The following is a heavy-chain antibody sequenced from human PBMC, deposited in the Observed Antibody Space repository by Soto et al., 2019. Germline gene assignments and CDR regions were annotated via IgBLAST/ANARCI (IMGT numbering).Heavy chain of an antibody. CDR2: IKQDGSEK. Sequence: HPGGSLRLSCAASGFTFSSYWMSWVRQAPGKGLEWVANIKQDGSEKYYVDSVKGRFTISRDNAKSSLYLQMNSLRAEDTAVFYCARDYSNYYTWYYYSYMDVWGKGTTVTVSS. CDR3: ARDYSNYYTWYYYSYMDV. CDR1: GFTFSSYW. D-gene: IGHD4-4*01. V-gene: IGHV3-7*01. J-gene: IGHJ6*03.